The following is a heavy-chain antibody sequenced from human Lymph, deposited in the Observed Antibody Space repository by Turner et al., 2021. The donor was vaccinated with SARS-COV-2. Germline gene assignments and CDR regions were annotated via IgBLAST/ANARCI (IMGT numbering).Heavy chain of an antibody. J-gene: IGHJ3*02. Sequence: EVQLVESGGGLVQHGGYMRLSCAASGLTVSSNYMNWVRQAPGKGLEWVSVIYSGGSTFYADSVKGRFTISRDNSKNTLYLQMHSLRAEDTAVYYCARDFREGAFDIWGQGTMVTISS. D-gene: IGHD3-10*01. V-gene: IGHV3-66*01. CDR3: ARDFREGAFDI. CDR2: IYSGGST. CDR1: GLTVSSNY.